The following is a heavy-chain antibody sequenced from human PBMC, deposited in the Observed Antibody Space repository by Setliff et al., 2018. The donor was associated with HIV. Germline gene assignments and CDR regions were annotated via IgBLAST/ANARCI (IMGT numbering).Heavy chain of an antibody. CDR2: ISAYNGNT. CDR3: AREIGDYYDSSGYYPPTDADYGMDV. J-gene: IGHJ6*02. V-gene: IGHV1-18*01. D-gene: IGHD3-22*01. CDR1: GYTFTSYD. Sequence: ASVKVSCKASGYTFTSYDISWVRQAPGQGLEWMGWISAYNGNTNYAQKLQGRVTMTTDTSTSTAYMELRSLRYDDTAMYYCAREIGDYYDSSGYYPPTDADYGMDVWGQGTTITVSS.